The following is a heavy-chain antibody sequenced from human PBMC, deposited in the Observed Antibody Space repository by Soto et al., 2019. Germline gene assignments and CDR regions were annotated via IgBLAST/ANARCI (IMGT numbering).Heavy chain of an antibody. D-gene: IGHD4-17*01. CDR2: IIPIFGTA. J-gene: IGHJ4*02. CDR1: GGTFSSYA. CDR3: ARRGAIDYGGNPYYFDY. V-gene: IGHV1-69*13. Sequence: ASVKVSCKASGGTFSSYAISWVRQAPGQGLEWMGGIIPIFGTANYAQKFQGRVTITADESTSTAYMELSSLRSEDTAVYYCARRGAIDYGGNPYYFDYWGQGTLVTVSS.